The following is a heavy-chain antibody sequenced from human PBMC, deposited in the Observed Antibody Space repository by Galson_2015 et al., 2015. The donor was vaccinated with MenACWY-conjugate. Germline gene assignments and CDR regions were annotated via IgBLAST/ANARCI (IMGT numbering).Heavy chain of an antibody. CDR3: ARAGSENCRTTNCLSLGAKFSYYYYMDV. V-gene: IGHV3-53*01. D-gene: IGHD2-2*01. CDR2: IYSGGST. CDR1: GFTVNTNY. Sequence: SLRLSCAASGFTVNTNYMTWVRQAPGKGLEWVSIIYSGGSTYYPDSVRGRFTISRDNSKNTLYLQMDSLRADDTAVYYCARAGSENCRTTNCLSLGAKFSYYYYMDVWGKG. J-gene: IGHJ6*03.